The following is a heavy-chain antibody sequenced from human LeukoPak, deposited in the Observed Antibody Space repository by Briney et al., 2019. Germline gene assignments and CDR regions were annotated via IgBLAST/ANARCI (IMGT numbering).Heavy chain of an antibody. Sequence: GGSLRLSCAASGFTISGHWMGWVRQAPGKGLEWVANINQGGSDKYYVDSVKGRFTISRDNANNLLYLQMNSLRGEDTAVYYCTRDRSRAEDDWGQGTLVTVSS. D-gene: IGHD1-14*01. J-gene: IGHJ4*02. CDR1: GFTISGHW. V-gene: IGHV3-7*01. CDR3: TRDRSRAEDD. CDR2: INQGGSDK.